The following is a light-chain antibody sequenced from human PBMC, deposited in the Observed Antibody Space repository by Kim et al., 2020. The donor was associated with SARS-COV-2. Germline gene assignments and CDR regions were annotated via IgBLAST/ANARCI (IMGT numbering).Light chain of an antibody. CDR2: GVN. CDR3: CSYASSSTSWV. Sequence: QSSSISCTGTSTDAESYNLVSWYQQHPGKAPNPVIYGVNQRPSGLPDRFSGSKSGGTASLTISGLQAEDEADYFCCSYASSSTSWVFGGGTQVTVL. J-gene: IGLJ3*02. CDR1: STDAESYNL. V-gene: IGLV2-23*02.